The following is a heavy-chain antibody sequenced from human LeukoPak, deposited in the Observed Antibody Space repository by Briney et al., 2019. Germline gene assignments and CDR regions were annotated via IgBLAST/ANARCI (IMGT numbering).Heavy chain of an antibody. D-gene: IGHD3-22*01. CDR3: AREAPYYYDSSGYYDY. CDR1: GYTFTGYY. Sequence: GASVKVSCKASGYTFTGYYMHWVRQAPGQGLEWMGWINPNSGGTNYAQKFQGWVTMTRDTSISTAYMELSRLRSDDTAVYYCAREAPYYYDSSGYYDYWGQGTLVTVSS. V-gene: IGHV1-2*04. J-gene: IGHJ4*02. CDR2: INPNSGGT.